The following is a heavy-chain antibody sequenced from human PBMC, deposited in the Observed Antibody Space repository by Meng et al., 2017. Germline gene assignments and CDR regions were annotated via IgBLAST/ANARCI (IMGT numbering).Heavy chain of an antibody. V-gene: IGHV7-4-1*02. CDR3: AREPYGYFTDY. D-gene: IGHD5-18*01. CDR2: INTNTGNP. J-gene: IGHJ4*02. CDR1: RYTFTSYA. Sequence: VQLVLSGSELKMPVASVQVSCKSSRYTFTSYAMKWVRQAPGQGLEWMGWINTNTGNPTYAQGFTGRFVFSLDTSVSTAYLQISSLKAEDTAVYYCAREPYGYFTDYWGQGTLVTVSS.